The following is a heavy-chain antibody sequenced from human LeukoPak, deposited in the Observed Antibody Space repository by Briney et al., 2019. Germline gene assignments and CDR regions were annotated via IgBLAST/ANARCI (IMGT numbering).Heavy chain of an antibody. CDR1: GFTFSGYE. CDR2: ISSSGSTI. D-gene: IGHD2-2*01. CDR3: AREAVVVPAATPFYYYYYMDV. Sequence: GGSLRLSCAASGFTFSGYEMNWVRQAPGKGLEWVSYISSSGSTIYYADSVKGRFTISRDNAKNSLYLQMNSLRAEDTAVYYCAREAVVVPAATPFYYYYYMDVWGKGTTVTVSS. J-gene: IGHJ6*03. V-gene: IGHV3-48*03.